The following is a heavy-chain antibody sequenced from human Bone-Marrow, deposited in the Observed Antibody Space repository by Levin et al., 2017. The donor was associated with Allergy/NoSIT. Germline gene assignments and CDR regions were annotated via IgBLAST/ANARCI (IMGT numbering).Heavy chain of an antibody. Sequence: ASVKVSCKASGYAFNYYGIAWVRQAPGQGLEWMGWISAYNGNTNYAEKVQGRVTMTTDTSTSTVYMELRSQRSDDTAVYYCARVSGLIPPNGDYWGQGTLVTVSS. D-gene: IGHD3/OR15-3a*01. CDR2: ISAYNGNT. CDR1: GYAFNYYG. J-gene: IGHJ4*02. V-gene: IGHV1-18*01. CDR3: ARVSGLIPPNGDY.